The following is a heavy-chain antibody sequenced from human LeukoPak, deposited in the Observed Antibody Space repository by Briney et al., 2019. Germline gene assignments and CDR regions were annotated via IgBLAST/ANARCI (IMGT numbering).Heavy chain of an antibody. J-gene: IGHJ5*01. D-gene: IGHD3-16*01. V-gene: IGHV5-51*01. CDR2: IYPGDADT. CDR3: AIYMGGDVAKRFTWFDS. Sequence: GASLKISCKGSGYRFTSYWIAWVRRMPGKGLEWMGIIYPGDADTRYSPSFQGQVTISADKSISTAYLQWSSLKASDTAMYYCAIYMGGDVAKRFTWFDSWGQGTLVTVSS. CDR1: GYRFTSYW.